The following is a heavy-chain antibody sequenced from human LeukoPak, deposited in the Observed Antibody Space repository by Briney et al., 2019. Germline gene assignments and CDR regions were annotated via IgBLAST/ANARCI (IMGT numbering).Heavy chain of an antibody. J-gene: IGHJ4*02. CDR3: ARLEMATIFDY. Sequence: GGSLRLSCAASGFTFSNYSMNWVRQAPGKGLEWVSSISSFNSYIYYADSVKGRFTISRDNAKNSLYLQMNSLRAEDTAVYYCARLEMATIFDYWGQGTLVTVSS. D-gene: IGHD5-24*01. CDR2: ISSFNSYI. V-gene: IGHV3-21*01. CDR1: GFTFSNYS.